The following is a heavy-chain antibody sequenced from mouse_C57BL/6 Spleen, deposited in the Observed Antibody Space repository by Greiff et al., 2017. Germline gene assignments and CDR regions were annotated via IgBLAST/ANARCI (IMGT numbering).Heavy chain of an antibody. D-gene: IGHD2-5*01. Sequence: QVQLQQPGAELVRPGSSVKLSCKASGYTFTSYWMHWVKQRPIQGLEGIGNIDPSDSETHYNQKFKDKATLTVDKSSSTAYMQLSSLTSEDSAVYYCARWGYSNYPYAMDYWGQGTSVTVSS. CDR2: IDPSDSET. J-gene: IGHJ4*01. CDR3: ARWGYSNYPYAMDY. CDR1: GYTFTSYW. V-gene: IGHV1-52*01.